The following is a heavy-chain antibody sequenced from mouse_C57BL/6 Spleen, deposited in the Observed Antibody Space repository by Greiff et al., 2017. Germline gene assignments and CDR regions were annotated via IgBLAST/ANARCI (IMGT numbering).Heavy chain of an antibody. CDR3: TNGYPMDY. J-gene: IGHJ4*01. Sequence: VKLMESGAELVRPGASVTLSCKASGYTFTDYEMHWVKQTPVHGLEWIGAIDPETGGTAYNQKFKGKAILTADKSSSTAYMELRSLTSEDSAVYYCTNGYPMDYWGQGTSVTVSS. D-gene: IGHD2-2*01. V-gene: IGHV1-15*01. CDR1: GYTFTDYE. CDR2: IDPETGGT.